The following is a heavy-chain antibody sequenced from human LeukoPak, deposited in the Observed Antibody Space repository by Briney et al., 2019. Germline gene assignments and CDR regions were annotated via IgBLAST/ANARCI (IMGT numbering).Heavy chain of an antibody. J-gene: IGHJ3*02. CDR2: LHYSGNT. D-gene: IGHD4/OR15-4a*01. CDR1: GASVSASGYF. V-gene: IGHV4-39*07. CDR3: ARDWDGAFDFNTFDI. Sequence: PSETLSLTCTVSGASVSASGYFWGWIRQPPGRGLEWIGTLHYSGNTYYNPSLKSRVTISVDTSKNQFSLKLNSVTSADTAVYYCARDWDGAFDFNTFDIWGQGTMVTVSS.